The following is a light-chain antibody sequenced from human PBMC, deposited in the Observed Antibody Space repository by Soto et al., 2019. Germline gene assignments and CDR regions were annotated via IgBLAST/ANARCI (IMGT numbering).Light chain of an antibody. CDR1: SPNIGSNY. CDR3: TAWDDSLSGWV. CDR2: RSD. Sequence: QSVLTQPPSASGTPGQRVTISCSGRSPNIGSNYVYWYQQLPGTAPKLLIYRSDQRPSGVPDRFSGSKSGTSASLAISGLRSEDEADYYCTAWDDSLSGWVFGGGTQLTVL. J-gene: IGLJ3*02. V-gene: IGLV1-47*01.